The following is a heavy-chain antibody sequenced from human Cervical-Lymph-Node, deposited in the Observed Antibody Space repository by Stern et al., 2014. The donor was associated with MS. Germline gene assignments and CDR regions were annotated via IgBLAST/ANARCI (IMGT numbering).Heavy chain of an antibody. Sequence: QVQLQESGPGLVKPSGTLSLTCVVSGDSISSDNWWSWVRQPPGKGLEWIGEIHHSGTTNYNPSLESRITISIAKSTNQVSLTLTSVTAADTAVYYCARASLSGYDWFDPWGQGTLVTVSS. CDR1: GDSISSDNW. CDR2: IHHSGTT. CDR3: ARASLSGYDWFDP. J-gene: IGHJ5*02. D-gene: IGHD5-12*01. V-gene: IGHV4-4*02.